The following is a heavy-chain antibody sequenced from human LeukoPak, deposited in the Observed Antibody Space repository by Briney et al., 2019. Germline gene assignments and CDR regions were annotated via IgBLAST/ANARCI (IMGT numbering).Heavy chain of an antibody. CDR2: INANSGGT. J-gene: IGHJ6*03. Sequence: ASVKVSCKASGYTFTGYYMHWVRQAPGQGLEWMGGINANSGGTDYAQKFQGRVTMTRDTSISTAYMELSRLRSDDTAVYYCASGGYCSGGSCYPGYYYYYYMDVWGKGTTVTVSS. V-gene: IGHV1-2*02. CDR3: ASGGYCSGGSCYPGYYYYYYMDV. CDR1: GYTFTGYY. D-gene: IGHD2-15*01.